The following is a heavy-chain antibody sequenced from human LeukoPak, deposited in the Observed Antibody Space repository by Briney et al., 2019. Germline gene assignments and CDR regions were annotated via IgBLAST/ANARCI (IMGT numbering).Heavy chain of an antibody. V-gene: IGHV3-23*01. J-gene: IGHJ3*02. CDR2: INGGGDIM. Sequence: GGSLRLSCAASVFSLRAYDLIWVPQAPGKGLDWVSIINGGGDIMMYEDSVKGRFPISRDNSKNTFYLQMNSLRVEDTAVYYCAMRDRGYGLDIWGQGTMVTVSS. D-gene: IGHD3-10*01. CDR1: VFSLRAYD. CDR3: AMRDRGYGLDI.